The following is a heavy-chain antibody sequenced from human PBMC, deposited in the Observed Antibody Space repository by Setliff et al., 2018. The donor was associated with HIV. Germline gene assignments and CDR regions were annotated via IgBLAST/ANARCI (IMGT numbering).Heavy chain of an antibody. CDR3: ARVVYDSGGFFTTAGPLYLDL. D-gene: IGHD3-22*01. CDR2: VDYSEST. Sequence: SETLSLTCTVPGGSINDQYFSWIRQPPGKGLEWIGSVDYSESTKYNPSLNSRGTISLDTSKRELSLRLTSVTAADTAIYYCARVVYDSGGFFTTAGPLYLDLWGRGTLVTVSS. J-gene: IGHJ2*01. V-gene: IGHV4-59*11. CDR1: GGSINDQY.